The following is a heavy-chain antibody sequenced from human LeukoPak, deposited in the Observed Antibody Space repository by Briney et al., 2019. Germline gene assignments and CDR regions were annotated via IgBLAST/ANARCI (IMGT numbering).Heavy chain of an antibody. CDR1: GGSISSSSYY. V-gene: IGHV4-39*07. Sequence: PSETLSLTCTVSGGSISSSSYYWGWIRQPPGKGLEWIGSIYYSGSTYYNPSLKSRVTISVDTSKNQFSLKLSSVTAADTAVYYCARERRTYGYMDVWGKGTTVTVSS. J-gene: IGHJ6*03. CDR3: ARERRTYGYMDV. CDR2: IYYSGST. D-gene: IGHD4-17*01.